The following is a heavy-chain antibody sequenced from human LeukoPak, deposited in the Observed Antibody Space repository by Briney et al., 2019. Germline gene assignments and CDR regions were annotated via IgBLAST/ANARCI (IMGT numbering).Heavy chain of an antibody. D-gene: IGHD2-2*01. J-gene: IGHJ4*02. CDR2: INTDGSST. CDR3: ARDLGVVPPEDYDYFDY. V-gene: IGHV3-74*01. CDR1: GFTFNNYW. Sequence: GGSLRLSCAASGFTFNNYWMHWVRQAPGKGLVWVSRINTDGSSTNYADSVKGRFTISRDNAKNTLYLQMNSLRAEDTAIYYCARDLGVVPPEDYDYFDYWGQGTLVTVSS.